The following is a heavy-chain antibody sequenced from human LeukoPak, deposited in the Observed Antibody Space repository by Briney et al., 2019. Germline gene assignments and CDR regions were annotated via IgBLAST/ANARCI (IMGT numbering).Heavy chain of an antibody. V-gene: IGHV3-23*01. CDR2: ISGSGGST. J-gene: IGHJ3*02. CDR3: ARAGCGWVLTPCDAFDI. Sequence: GGSLRLSCAASGFTFSSYGMSWVRQAPGKGLEWVSAISGSGGSTYYADSVKGRFTISRDNSKNTLYLQMNSLRAEDTAVYYCARAGCGWVLTPCDAFDIWGQGTMVTVSS. CDR1: GFTFSSYG. D-gene: IGHD2-15*01.